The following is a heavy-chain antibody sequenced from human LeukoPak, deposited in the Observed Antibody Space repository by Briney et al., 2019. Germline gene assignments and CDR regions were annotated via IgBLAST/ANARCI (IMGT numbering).Heavy chain of an antibody. V-gene: IGHV3-21*04. CDR3: ARVGENSQTDS. CDR2: ISSSSSYI. CDR1: GFTFSSYS. J-gene: IGHJ5*01. Sequence: GGSLRLSCAASGFTFSSYSMNWVRQAPGKGLEWVSSISSSSSYIYYADSVKGRFTISRDNSKKTLYLQMNSLRAEDTAVYYCARVGENSQTDSWGQGTLVTVSS. D-gene: IGHD3-16*01.